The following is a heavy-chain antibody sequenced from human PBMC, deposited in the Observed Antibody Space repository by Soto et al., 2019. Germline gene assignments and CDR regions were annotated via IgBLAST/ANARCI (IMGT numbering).Heavy chain of an antibody. V-gene: IGHV4-61*01. CDR2: IYYTGTT. CDR3: ARGAGGGAAAGTDYYYYGMDV. J-gene: IGHJ6*02. CDR1: GDPLSSGSYY. Sequence: WETLSLTCTVSGDPLSSGSYYWSWIRQSPVKRLEWIAYIYYTGTTKYNPSLKSRVTISVDTSKNQFSLKLSSVTAADTAVYYCARGAGGGAAAGTDYYYYGMDVWGQGTTVTVSS. D-gene: IGHD6-13*01.